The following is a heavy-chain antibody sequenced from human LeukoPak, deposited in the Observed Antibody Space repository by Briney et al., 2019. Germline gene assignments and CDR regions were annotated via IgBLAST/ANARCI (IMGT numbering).Heavy chain of an antibody. CDR3: AKAPEAIVPAAIGFYFDY. CDR2: ISGSGGST. CDR1: GFTFSSYA. V-gene: IGHV3-23*01. D-gene: IGHD2-2*01. J-gene: IGHJ4*02. Sequence: GGSLRLSCAASGFTFSSYAMSWVRQAPGKGLEWVSAISGSGGSTYYADSVKGRFTISRDNSKNTLYLQMNSLRAEDTAVYYCAKAPEAIVPAAIGFYFDYWGQGTLVTVSS.